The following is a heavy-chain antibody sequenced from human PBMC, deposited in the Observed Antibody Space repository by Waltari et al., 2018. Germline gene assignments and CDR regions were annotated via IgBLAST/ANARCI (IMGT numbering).Heavy chain of an antibody. V-gene: IGHV4-38-2*01. J-gene: IGHJ6*03. CDR2: IFQSGGT. Sequence: QVQLQESGPGLVKPSETLSLTCAVSGYSISSGYYWGWIRQPPGKGLEWIGSIFQSGGTYSSPSLKGRVTISVDTSKNQFSLKLSSVTAADTAVYYCARMGGGWDTAMVNYYYYYMDVWGKGTTVTVSS. CDR1: GYSISSGYY. D-gene: IGHD5-18*01. CDR3: ARMGGGWDTAMVNYYYYYMDV.